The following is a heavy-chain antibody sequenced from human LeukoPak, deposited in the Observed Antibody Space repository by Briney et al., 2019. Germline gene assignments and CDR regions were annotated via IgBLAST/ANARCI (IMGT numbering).Heavy chain of an antibody. J-gene: IGHJ4*02. CDR1: GFTFSSYS. V-gene: IGHV3-21*01. CDR2: ISSSSSYI. D-gene: IGHD2-15*01. Sequence: PGESLKISCAASGFTFSSYSVNWVRQAPGKGLEWVSSISSSSSYIYYADSVKGRFTISRDNAKNSLYLQMNSLRAEDTAVYYCARVLPPPAWGQGTLVTVSS. CDR3: ARVLPPPA.